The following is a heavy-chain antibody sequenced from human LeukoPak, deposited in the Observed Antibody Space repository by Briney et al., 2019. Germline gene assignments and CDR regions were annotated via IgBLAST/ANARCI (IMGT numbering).Heavy chain of an antibody. Sequence: SETLSLTCTVSDGSISSYYWSWIRQPPGKGLEWIGYIYYSGSTNYNPSLKSRVTISVDTSKNQFSLKLSSVTAADTAVYYCARLAPYDPLGMDVWGQGTTVTVSS. J-gene: IGHJ6*02. CDR3: ARLAPYDPLGMDV. D-gene: IGHD3-3*01. V-gene: IGHV4-59*08. CDR2: IYYSGST. CDR1: DGSISSYY.